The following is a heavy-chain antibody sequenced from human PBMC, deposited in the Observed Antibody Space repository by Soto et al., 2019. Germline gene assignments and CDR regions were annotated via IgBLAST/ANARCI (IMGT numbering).Heavy chain of an antibody. Sequence: SETLSLTCAVYGGSFSGYYWSWIRQPPGKGLEWIGEINHSGSTNYNPSLKSRVTISVDTSKNQFSLKLSSVTAAGTAVYYCASQLELRQGYYYYYGMDVWGQGTTVTVSS. V-gene: IGHV4-34*01. D-gene: IGHD1-7*01. CDR2: INHSGST. J-gene: IGHJ6*02. CDR1: GGSFSGYY. CDR3: ASQLELRQGYYYYYGMDV.